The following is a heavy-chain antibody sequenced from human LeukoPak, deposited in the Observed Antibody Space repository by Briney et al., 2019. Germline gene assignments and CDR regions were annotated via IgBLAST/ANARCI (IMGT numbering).Heavy chain of an antibody. CDR3: ARDPSGSLYYFDY. V-gene: IGHV3-74*01. CDR2: IMDGSST. CDR1: GFTFSSYW. D-gene: IGHD5-12*01. Sequence: PGGSLRLSCAASGFTFSSYWMHWVRQAPGKGLVWFSRIMDGSSTAYADSVKGRFTVSRDNAKNTLYLQMNSLRAEDTAVYYCARDPSGSLYYFDYWGQGTLVTVSS. J-gene: IGHJ4*02.